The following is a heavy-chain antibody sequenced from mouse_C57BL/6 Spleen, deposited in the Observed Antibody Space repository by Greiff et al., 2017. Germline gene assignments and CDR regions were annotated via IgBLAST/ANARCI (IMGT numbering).Heavy chain of an antibody. Sequence: QVQLQQPGAELVRPGSSVKLSCKASGYTFTSYWMHWVKQRPIQGLEWIGNIDPSDSDTHYNQQFKDKATLPVDKSSSTAYMQLSSLTSEDSAVYYCARGGIDDGSSYEYYFDYWGQGTTLTVSS. CDR1: GYTFTSYW. D-gene: IGHD1-1*01. V-gene: IGHV1-52*01. CDR2: IDPSDSDT. J-gene: IGHJ2*01. CDR3: ARGGIDDGSSYEYYFDY.